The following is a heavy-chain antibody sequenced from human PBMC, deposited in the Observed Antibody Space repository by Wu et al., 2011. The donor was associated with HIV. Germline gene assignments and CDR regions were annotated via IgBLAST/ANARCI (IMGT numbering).Heavy chain of an antibody. Sequence: QVQLVQSGAEVKKPGSSAKVSCKASGGTFSSHAINWVRQAPGQGLEWMGRIIPMFGTPNYARKFQGRVTITADESTSTAYMELGSLRSEDTAVYYCARGYKWDLPAYNWFDPWGQGTLVTVSS. D-gene: IGHD1-26*01. CDR2: IIPMFGTP. V-gene: IGHV1-69*15. CDR1: GGTFSSHA. J-gene: IGHJ5*02. CDR3: ARGYKWDLPAYNWFDP.